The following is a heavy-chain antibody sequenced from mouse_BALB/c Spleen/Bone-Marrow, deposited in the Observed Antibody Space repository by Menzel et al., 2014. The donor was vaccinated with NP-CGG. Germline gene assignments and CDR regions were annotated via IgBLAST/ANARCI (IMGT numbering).Heavy chain of an antibody. V-gene: IGHV7-3*02. Sequence: DVHLVESGGGLVQPGGPLRLSCATSGFTFTDYYMNWVRQPPGKALEWLGFIRNKANGYTTEYSASVKGRFTISRDNSQNILYLQMNTLRAEDSATYYCARDKGRVFFDYWGQGTTLTVSS. CDR1: GFTFTDYY. CDR2: IRNKANGYTT. CDR3: ARDKGRVFFDY. J-gene: IGHJ2*01.